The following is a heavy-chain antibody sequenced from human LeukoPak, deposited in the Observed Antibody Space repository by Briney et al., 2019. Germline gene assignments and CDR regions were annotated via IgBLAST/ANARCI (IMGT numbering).Heavy chain of an antibody. CDR3: ARQDRWLVLGNYFDY. Sequence: ASVKVSCKASGYTFASYGISWVRQAPGQGLEWMGWISAYNGNTNYAQKLQGRVTMTTDTSTSTAYMELRSLRSDDTAVYYCARQDRWLVLGNYFDYWGQGTLVTVSS. CDR1: GYTFASYG. D-gene: IGHD6-19*01. J-gene: IGHJ4*02. V-gene: IGHV1-18*01. CDR2: ISAYNGNT.